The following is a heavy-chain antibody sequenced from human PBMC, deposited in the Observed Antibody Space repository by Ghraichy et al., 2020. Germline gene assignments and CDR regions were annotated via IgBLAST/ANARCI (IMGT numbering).Heavy chain of an antibody. Sequence: SETLSLTCAVYGGSFSGYYWSWIRKPQGTGLGWVGEINHSGSTNYNPSLTSRVTISVDTSKNQFSLKLSSVTAADTAVYYCSYGDYPGGLDAFDIWGQGTMVTVSS. D-gene: IGHD4-17*01. CDR3: SYGDYPGGLDAFDI. V-gene: IGHV4-34*01. CDR1: GGSFSGYY. J-gene: IGHJ3*02. CDR2: INHSGST.